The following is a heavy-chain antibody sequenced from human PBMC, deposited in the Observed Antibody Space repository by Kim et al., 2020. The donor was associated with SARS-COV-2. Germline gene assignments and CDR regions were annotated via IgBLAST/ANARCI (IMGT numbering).Heavy chain of an antibody. Sequence: ASVKVSCKVSGYTLTELSMHWVRQAPGKGLEWMGGFDPEDGETIYAQKFQGRVTMTEDTSTDTAYMELSSLRSEDTAVYYCATDRTGQQLEGWFDPWGQGTLVTVSS. V-gene: IGHV1-24*01. CDR2: FDPEDGET. CDR3: ATDRTGQQLEGWFDP. D-gene: IGHD6-13*01. J-gene: IGHJ5*02. CDR1: GYTLTELS.